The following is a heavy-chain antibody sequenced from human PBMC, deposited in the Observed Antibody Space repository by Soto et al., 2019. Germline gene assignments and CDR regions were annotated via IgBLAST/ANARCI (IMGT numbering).Heavy chain of an antibody. Sequence: PSETLSLTCTVSGGSISSGGYYWSWIRQHPGKGLEWIGYIYYSGSTYYNPSLKSRVTISVDTSKNQFSLKLSSVTAADTAVYYCARDRGGGVLGAFDYWGQGTLVTVSS. CDR3: ARDRGGGVLGAFDY. V-gene: IGHV4-31*03. CDR1: GGSISSGGYY. CDR2: IYYSGST. D-gene: IGHD3-10*01. J-gene: IGHJ4*02.